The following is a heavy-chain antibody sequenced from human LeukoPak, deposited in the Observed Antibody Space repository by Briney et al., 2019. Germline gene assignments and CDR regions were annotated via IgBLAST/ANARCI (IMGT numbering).Heavy chain of an antibody. V-gene: IGHV3-21*01. CDR2: ISDSSTYI. Sequence: SGGSLRLSCAASGFTFRAFSLNWVRQAPGKGLECVSSISDSSTYIYYADSVKGRFTISRDEPNSSLYLQMNSLRPAHTAVYFCARDPQYFFDSSGFDYWGQGSLVAVSS. CDR1: GFTFRAFS. D-gene: IGHD3-22*01. J-gene: IGHJ4*02. CDR3: ARDPQYFFDSSGFDY.